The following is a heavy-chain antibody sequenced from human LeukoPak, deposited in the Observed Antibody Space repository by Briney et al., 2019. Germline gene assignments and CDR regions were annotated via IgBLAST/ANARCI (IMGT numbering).Heavy chain of an antibody. CDR1: GFTFSSYA. CDR3: AKGGLSPYDAFDI. V-gene: IGHV3-23*01. CDR2: ISGGGDIT. J-gene: IGHJ3*02. D-gene: IGHD2/OR15-2a*01. Sequence: QPGGSLRLSCAVSGFTFSSYAMTWVRQAPGKGLEWVSAISGGGDITYYADSVKGRFTISRDNSKNTFYLQMNNLRGDDTAIYYCAKGGLSPYDAFDIWGQGTMVTVSS.